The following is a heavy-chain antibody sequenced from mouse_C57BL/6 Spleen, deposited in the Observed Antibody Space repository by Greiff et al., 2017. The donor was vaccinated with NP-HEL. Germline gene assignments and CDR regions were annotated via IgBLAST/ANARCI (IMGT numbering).Heavy chain of an antibody. Sequence: EVKLMESEGGLVQPGSSMKLSCTASGFTFSDYYMAWVRQVPEKGLEWVANINYDGSSTYYLDSLKSRFIISRDNAKNILYLQMSSLKSEDTATYYCARTTVVPYFDYWGQGTTLTVSS. V-gene: IGHV5-16*01. D-gene: IGHD1-1*01. CDR2: INYDGSST. CDR1: GFTFSDYY. CDR3: ARTTVVPYFDY. J-gene: IGHJ2*01.